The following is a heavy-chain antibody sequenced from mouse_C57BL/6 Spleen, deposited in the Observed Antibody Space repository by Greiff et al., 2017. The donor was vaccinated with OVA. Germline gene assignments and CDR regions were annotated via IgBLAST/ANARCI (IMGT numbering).Heavy chain of an antibody. J-gene: IGHJ2*01. CDR2: ISDGGSYT. D-gene: IGHD1-1*02. CDR1: GFNFSSYA. CDR3: ASDRPVVAFDY. V-gene: IGHV5-4*03. Sequence: EVKVVESGGGLVKPGGSLKLSCAASGFNFSSYAMSWVRQTPEKRLEWVATISDGGSYTYYPANVKGRFTISRDNAKNNLYLQMSHLKSEDTALYYCASDRPVVAFDYWGPGTTLTVSS.